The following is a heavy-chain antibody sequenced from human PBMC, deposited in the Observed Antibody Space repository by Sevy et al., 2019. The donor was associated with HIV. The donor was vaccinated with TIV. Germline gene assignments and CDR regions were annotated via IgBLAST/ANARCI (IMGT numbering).Heavy chain of an antibody. CDR3: STHAGIAAAGRVFDY. CDR2: TRNKADGYTT. Sequence: GGSLRLPCAASGFTFSDHYMEWVRQAPGKGLEWVGRTRNKADGYTTEYAASVKGRFTISRADSENSLYLQMNSLKTEDTAVYYCSTHAGIAAAGRVFDYWGQGALVTVSS. V-gene: IGHV3-72*01. CDR1: GFTFSDHY. J-gene: IGHJ4*02. D-gene: IGHD6-13*01.